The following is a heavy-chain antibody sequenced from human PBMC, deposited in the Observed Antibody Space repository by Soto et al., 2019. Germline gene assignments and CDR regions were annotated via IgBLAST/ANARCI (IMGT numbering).Heavy chain of an antibody. Sequence: GGSLRLSCAASEFTFSSHWMSWVRQAPGKGLEWVANIKQDGSEKYYVDSVKGRFTISRDNAKNSLYLQMNNLRPEDTALYYCARDSMATNTYYDRSGFYDYWGQGTQVTVSS. J-gene: IGHJ4*02. CDR2: IKQDGSEK. V-gene: IGHV3-7*01. CDR1: EFTFSSHW. CDR3: ARDSMATNTYYDRSGFYDY. D-gene: IGHD3-22*01.